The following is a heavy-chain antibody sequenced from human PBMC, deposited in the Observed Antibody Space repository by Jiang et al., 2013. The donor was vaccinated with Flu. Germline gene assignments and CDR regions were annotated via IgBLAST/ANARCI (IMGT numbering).Heavy chain of an antibody. D-gene: IGHD3-22*01. CDR3: ARPRGTSYDDTYFDY. V-gene: IGHV3-72*01. J-gene: IGHJ4*02. CDR2: SRNKANSYTT. Sequence: QLVESGGGLVQPGGSLRLSCAASGFTLSDHHMDWVRLAPGKGLEWVGRSRNKANSYTTEYAASVKDRFTFSRDDSKNSLFLQMNSLKTEDTAVYYCARPRGTSYDDTYFDYWGQGTLVTVSS. CDR1: GFTLSDHH.